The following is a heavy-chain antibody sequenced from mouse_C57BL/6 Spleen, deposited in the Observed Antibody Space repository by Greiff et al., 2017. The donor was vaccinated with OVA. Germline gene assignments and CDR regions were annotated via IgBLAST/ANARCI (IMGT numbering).Heavy chain of an antibody. D-gene: IGHD1-1*01. CDR3: ARRGTTVVAEDY. Sequence: QVQLQQSGAELVKPGASVKMSCKASGYTFTSYWMHWVKQRPGQGLEWIGNINPSNGGTNYNEKFKSKATLTVDKSSSTAYMQLSSLTSEDSAVYYCARRGTTVVAEDYWGQGTTLTVSS. J-gene: IGHJ2*01. CDR2: INPSNGGT. V-gene: IGHV1-53*01. CDR1: GYTFTSYW.